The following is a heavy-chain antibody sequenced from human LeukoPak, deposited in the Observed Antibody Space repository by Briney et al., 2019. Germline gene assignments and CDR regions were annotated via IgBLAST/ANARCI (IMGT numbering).Heavy chain of an antibody. J-gene: IGHJ3*02. CDR1: GFTFSSYS. D-gene: IGHD3-16*01. CDR2: ISSSSSTI. Sequence: GGSLRLSCAASGFTFSSYSMNWVRQAPGKGLEWVSYISSSSSTIYYADSVKGRFTISRDNSKNTLYLQMNSLRAEDTAVYYCAKGAKGMGDDAFDIWGQGTMVTVSS. V-gene: IGHV3-48*01. CDR3: AKGAKGMGDDAFDI.